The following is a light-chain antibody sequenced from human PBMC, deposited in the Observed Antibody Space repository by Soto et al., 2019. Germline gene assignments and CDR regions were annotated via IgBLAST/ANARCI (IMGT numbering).Light chain of an antibody. Sequence: EIVLTQSPGTLSLSPGERATFSCRASQSVSSNYLAWYQQKPGQAPRLLIYGAFKRATGIPDRFSGSGSGTDFTLTISRMEPEDFAVYYCQQYNNWLLTFGGGTKV. CDR2: GAF. CDR3: QQYNNWLLT. J-gene: IGKJ4*01. V-gene: IGKV3-20*01. CDR1: QSVSSNY.